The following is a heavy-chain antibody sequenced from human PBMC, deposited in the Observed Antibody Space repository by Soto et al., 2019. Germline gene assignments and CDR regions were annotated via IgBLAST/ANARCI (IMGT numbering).Heavy chain of an antibody. D-gene: IGHD6-19*01. J-gene: IGHJ4*02. Sequence: QVQLVQSGAEVKKPGASVKVSCKASGYTFTSYGISWVRQAPGQGLEWMGWVNAYNGNTNNAQKFQGRVTMTTDTSTRTAYRELRSLRSEDTAVYYCAREAVSGRTGFDYWGQGTLVTVSS. CDR1: GYTFTSYG. CDR3: AREAVSGRTGFDY. V-gene: IGHV1-18*01. CDR2: VNAYNGNT.